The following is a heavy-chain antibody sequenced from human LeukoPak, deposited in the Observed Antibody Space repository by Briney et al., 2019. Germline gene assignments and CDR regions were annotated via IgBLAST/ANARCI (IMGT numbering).Heavy chain of an antibody. CDR3: ARSIPYGTTWYGRSDY. Sequence: GGSPRLSCAASGFTFSYYGMHWVRQAPGKGLVWVSRINSDGSSTSYADSVKGRFTISRDNALNSLYLQMNSLRAEDTAIYYCARSIPYGTTWYGRSDYWGQGTLVTVSS. D-gene: IGHD6-13*01. CDR1: GFTFSYYG. V-gene: IGHV3-74*01. CDR2: INSDGSST. J-gene: IGHJ4*02.